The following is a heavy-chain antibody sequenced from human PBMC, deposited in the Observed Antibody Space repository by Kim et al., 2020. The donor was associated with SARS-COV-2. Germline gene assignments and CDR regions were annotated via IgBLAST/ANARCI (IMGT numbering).Heavy chain of an antibody. CDR1: GDSVSSRYAA. CDR3: VKEGGRDDRGDWEDRHFDY. J-gene: IGHJ4*02. V-gene: IGHV6-1*01. D-gene: IGHD2-21*01. Sequence: SQTLSLTCAISGDSVSSRYAAWNWIRQSPSRGLEWLGRTYYRSKWFNEYAVSLKSRITIIVDTSKNQFSVQLNSVTPEDTAVYYCVKEGGRDDRGDWEDRHFDYWGRGTLVTVSS. CDR2: TYYRSKWFN.